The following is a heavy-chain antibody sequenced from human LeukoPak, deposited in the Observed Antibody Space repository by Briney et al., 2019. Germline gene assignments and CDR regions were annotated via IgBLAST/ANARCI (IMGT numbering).Heavy chain of an antibody. CDR3: ARVLYASVPAATDYYYYGMDV. D-gene: IGHD2-2*01. CDR2: ISAYNGNT. J-gene: IGHJ6*02. CDR1: GYTFTSYG. Sequence: ASVKVSCKASGYTFTSYGISWVRQAPGQGLGWMGWISAYNGNTNYAQKLQGRVTMTTDTSTSTAYMELRSLRSDDTAVYYCARVLYASVPAATDYYYYGMDVWGQGTTVTVSS. V-gene: IGHV1-18*01.